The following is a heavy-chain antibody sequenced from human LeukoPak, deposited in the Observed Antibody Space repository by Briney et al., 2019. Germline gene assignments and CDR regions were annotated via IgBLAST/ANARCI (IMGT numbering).Heavy chain of an antibody. CDR3: ATRTMVRGVRY. Sequence: PSETLSLTXTVSGGSISSTSYYWGWIRQPPGKGLKWIGSIYYSGSTYYNPSLKSRVTISVDTSKNQFSLKLSSVTAADTAVYYCATRTMVRGVRYWGQGTLVTVSS. CDR1: GGSISSTSYY. D-gene: IGHD3-10*01. V-gene: IGHV4-39*01. CDR2: IYYSGST. J-gene: IGHJ4*02.